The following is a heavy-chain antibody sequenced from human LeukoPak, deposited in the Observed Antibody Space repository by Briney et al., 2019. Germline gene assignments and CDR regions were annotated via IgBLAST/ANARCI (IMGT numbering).Heavy chain of an antibody. D-gene: IGHD2-2*01. CDR2: IYYSGST. Sequence: PSETLSLTCTVSGGSINNYYWSWIRQPPGKGLEWIGYIYYSGSTNYNPSLKSRVTISVDRSKNQFSLKLRSVTAADTAVYYCTRLQVAPAVTPGSDFDYWGQGTLVTVSS. V-gene: IGHV4-59*08. CDR3: TRLQVAPAVTPGSDFDY. J-gene: IGHJ4*02. CDR1: GGSINNYY.